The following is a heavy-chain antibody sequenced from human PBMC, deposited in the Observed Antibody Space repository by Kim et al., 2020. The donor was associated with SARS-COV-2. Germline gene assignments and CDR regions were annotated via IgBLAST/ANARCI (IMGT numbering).Heavy chain of an antibody. CDR3: AKAVGNWNRYYFDY. Sequence: GGSLRLSCAASGFTFSSYAMSWVRQAPGKGLEWVSSITSSGASTYYADSVKGRFTISRDNSKNTVYLQMNSLRAEDTAVYYCAKAVGNWNRYYFDYWGQGILVTVSS. V-gene: IGHV3-23*01. CDR2: ITSSGAST. D-gene: IGHD1-1*01. CDR1: GFTFSSYA. J-gene: IGHJ4*02.